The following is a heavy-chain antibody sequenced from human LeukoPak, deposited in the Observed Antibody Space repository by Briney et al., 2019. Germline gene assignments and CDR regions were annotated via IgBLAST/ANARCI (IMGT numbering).Heavy chain of an antibody. J-gene: IGHJ4*02. CDR1: GYTFTRYG. CDR2: ISAYNGNT. D-gene: IGHD1-7*01. CDR3: ARDRLTVAGTTSFDY. Sequence: ASVKVPCKASGYTFTRYGISSVRQAPGQGLEWMGWISAYNGNTNYAQKLQGRVTMTTDTSTSTAYMELRSLRSDDTAVYYCARDRLTVAGTTSFDYWGQGTLVTVSS. V-gene: IGHV1-18*01.